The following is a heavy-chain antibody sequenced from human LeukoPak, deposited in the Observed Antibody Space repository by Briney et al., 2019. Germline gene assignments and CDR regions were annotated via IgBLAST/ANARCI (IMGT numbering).Heavy chain of an antibody. CDR1: GGSIGTYY. J-gene: IGHJ5*02. Sequence: PSETLSLTCSVSGGSIGTYYWNWIRQPPGKGLEWIGHISHSGSTTYNPSLKSRVTMSVDTSKNQFSLKLSSVTAADTAVYYCARDYGDYEGWFDPWGQGTLVTVSS. CDR2: ISHSGST. CDR3: ARDYGDYEGWFDP. V-gene: IGHV4-59*01. D-gene: IGHD4-17*01.